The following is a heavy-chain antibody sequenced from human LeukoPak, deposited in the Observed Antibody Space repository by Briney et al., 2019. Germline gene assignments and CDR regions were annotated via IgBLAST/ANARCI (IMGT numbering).Heavy chain of an antibody. CDR2: ISAYNGNT. CDR1: GYTFTNYG. J-gene: IGHJ6*03. D-gene: IGHD2-15*01. CDR3: AREGYCSGGSCYFPYYYYYYMDV. V-gene: IGHV1-18*01. Sequence: ASVEVSCKASGYTFTNYGISWVRQAPGQGLEWVGWISAYNGNTNYVQSLQDRVTITTDTSTSIVYMEMRSLRSDDTAVYYCAREGYCSGGSCYFPYYYYYYMDVWGKGTTVTVSS.